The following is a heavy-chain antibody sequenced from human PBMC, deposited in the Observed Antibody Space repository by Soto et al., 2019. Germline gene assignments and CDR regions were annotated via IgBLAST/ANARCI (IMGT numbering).Heavy chain of an antibody. J-gene: IGHJ5*02. CDR3: ARVLRGVVNWFDP. Sequence: ASVKVSCKTSGDTFTNFGLSWVRQAPGQGLEWMGWIATYNSNKNYAQKFQGRLTLTTDTSTSTGYMELKSLEYDDTAVYYCARVLRGVVNWFDPWGQGTMITF. D-gene: IGHD3-10*01. V-gene: IGHV1-18*01. CDR1: GDTFTNFG. CDR2: IATYNSNK.